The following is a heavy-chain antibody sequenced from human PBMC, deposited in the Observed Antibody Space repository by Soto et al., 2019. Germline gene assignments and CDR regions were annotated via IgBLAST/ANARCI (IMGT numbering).Heavy chain of an antibody. D-gene: IGHD3-22*01. J-gene: IGHJ4*02. V-gene: IGHV3-21*06. CDR3: AIKSNSDISGSDYFDH. Sequence: DVQLVESGGGLVEPGGSLRLSCAASGFSFSSSDMTWVRQAPGRGLEYVSSINYSGLYMFYAEPAKGRFTISRDNAKNLVYLWMNGLRAEDTAVYWCAIKSNSDISGSDYFDHWGQGTLVTVSS. CDR1: GFSFSSSD. CDR2: INYSGLYM.